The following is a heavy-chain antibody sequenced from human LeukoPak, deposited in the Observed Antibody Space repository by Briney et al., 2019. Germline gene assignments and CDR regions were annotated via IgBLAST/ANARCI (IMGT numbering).Heavy chain of an antibody. CDR3: ASAYGDNWFDP. CDR2: ISYTWTT. J-gene: IGHJ5*02. D-gene: IGHD4-17*01. CDR1: GGSISNYH. Sequence: PSETLSLTCIVSGGSISNYHWSWIRQPPGQRLEWIGQISYTWTTTYNPSLKSRVTISADTSKNHISLKLTSVTAADTAVYYCASAYGDNWFDPWGQGTLVTVSS. V-gene: IGHV4-59*01.